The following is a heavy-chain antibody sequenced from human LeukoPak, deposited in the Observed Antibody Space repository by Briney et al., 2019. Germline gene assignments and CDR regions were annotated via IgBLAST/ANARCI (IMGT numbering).Heavy chain of an antibody. V-gene: IGHV3-53*01. CDR2: IYSCGST. CDR3: ARATLDN. Sequence: PGGSLRLSCAASGLTFSSDYISWARQAPGKGLECVSVIYSCGSTNYADSVRARFTISRDNSKNTVYLQMSCLRVEDTAVYYCARATLDNWGQGTLVTVSS. J-gene: IGHJ4*02. CDR1: GLTFSSDY.